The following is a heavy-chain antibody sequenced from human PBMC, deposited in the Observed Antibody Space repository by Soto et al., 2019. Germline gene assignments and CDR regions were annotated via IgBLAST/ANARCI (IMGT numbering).Heavy chain of an antibody. CDR3: AGGVTMVRGNDAFDI. J-gene: IGHJ3*02. CDR2: INPNSGGT. V-gene: IGHV1-2*04. D-gene: IGHD3-10*01. CDR1: GYTFTGYY. Sequence: ASVNVSCKSSGYTFTGYYIHWGRQAPGQGLECMGGINPNSGGTNYAQKFQGWVTMTRDTSISTAYMELSRLRSDDTAVYYCAGGVTMVRGNDAFDIWGQGTMVTVSS.